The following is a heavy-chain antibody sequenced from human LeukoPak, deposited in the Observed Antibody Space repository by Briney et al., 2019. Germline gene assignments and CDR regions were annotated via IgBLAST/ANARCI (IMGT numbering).Heavy chain of an antibody. CDR2: MNPNSGNT. J-gene: IGHJ4*02. CDR1: GYTFTSYD. CDR3: ARGNTAMAPNFDY. D-gene: IGHD5-18*01. V-gene: IGHV1-8*01. Sequence: GASVKVSCKASGYTFTSYDINRVRQPTGQGLAWMGWMNPNSGNTGYAQKFQGRVTMTRNTSISTAYMELSSLRSEDTAVYYCARGNTAMAPNFDYWGQGTLVTVSS.